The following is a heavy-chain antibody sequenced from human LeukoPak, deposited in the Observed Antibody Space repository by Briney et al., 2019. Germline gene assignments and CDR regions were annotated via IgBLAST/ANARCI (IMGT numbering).Heavy chain of an antibody. CDR1: GFTFSGSA. Sequence: GGSLRLSCAASGFTFSGSAMHWVRQASGKGLEWVGRIRSKANSYATAYAASVKGRFTISRDDSKNTAYLQMNSLKTEDTAVYYCTRQEAAAGPERYSYNRYVWGKGATVTASS. V-gene: IGHV3-73*01. J-gene: IGHJ6*03. CDR3: TRQEAAAGPERYSYNRYV. D-gene: IGHD6-13*01. CDR2: IRSKANSYAT.